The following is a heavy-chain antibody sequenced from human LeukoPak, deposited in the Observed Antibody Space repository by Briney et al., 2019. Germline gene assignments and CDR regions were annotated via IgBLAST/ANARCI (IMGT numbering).Heavy chain of an antibody. V-gene: IGHV4-59*11. CDR3: AREKLQDYYYYMDV. CDR2: IYYSGST. J-gene: IGHJ6*03. CDR1: GGSISSHY. Sequence: SETLSLTCTVSGGSISSHYWSWIRQPPGKGLEWIGYIYYSGSTNYNPSLKSRVTISVDTSKNQFSLKLSSVTAADTAVYYCAREKLQDYYYYMDVWGKGTTVTVSS. D-gene: IGHD1-26*01.